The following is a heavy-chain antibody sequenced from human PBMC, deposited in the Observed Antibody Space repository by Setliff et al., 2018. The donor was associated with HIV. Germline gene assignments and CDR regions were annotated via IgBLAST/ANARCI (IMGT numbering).Heavy chain of an antibody. V-gene: IGHV1-69*13. CDR1: GGTFSSYI. Sequence: SVKVSCKASGGTFSSYITAWARQAPGQGLEWMGGIHPIFGTTNYARDFMGRVSITADESTNTAYMELSSLRSDDSAIYYCARGIPRGTVFGVVGYFDYWGQGTPVTV. CDR3: ARGIPRGTVFGVVGYFDY. D-gene: IGHD3-3*01. CDR2: IHPIFGTT. J-gene: IGHJ4*02.